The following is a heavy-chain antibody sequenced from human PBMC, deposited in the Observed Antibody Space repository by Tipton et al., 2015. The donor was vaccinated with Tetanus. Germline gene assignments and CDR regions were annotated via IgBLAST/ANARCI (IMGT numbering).Heavy chain of an antibody. D-gene: IGHD3-10*01. CDR2: ISSSSSYI. CDR3: AREEVLLWFGEGWFDP. Sequence: GSLRLSCAASGFTFSSYSMNWVRQAPGKGLEWVSSISSSSSYIYYADSVKGRFTISRDNAKNSLYLQMNSLRAEDTAVYYCAREEVLLWFGEGWFDPWGQGTLVTVSS. J-gene: IGHJ5*02. CDR1: GFTFSSYS. V-gene: IGHV3-21*01.